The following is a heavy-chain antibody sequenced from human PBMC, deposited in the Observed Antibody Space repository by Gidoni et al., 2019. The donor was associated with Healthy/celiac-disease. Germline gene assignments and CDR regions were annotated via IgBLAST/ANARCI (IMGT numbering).Heavy chain of an antibody. J-gene: IGHJ4*02. CDR3: ARDLRSPSGDY. CDR2: ISSSSSYI. Sequence: EVQLVESGGCLVKPGGSLSLSCAASGFTFSSYSMNWVRQAPGKGLEWVSSISSSSSYIYYADSVKGRFTISRDNAKNSLYLQMNSLRAEDTAVYYCARDLRSPSGDYWGQGTLVTVSS. V-gene: IGHV3-21*01. D-gene: IGHD1-26*01. CDR1: GFTFSSYS.